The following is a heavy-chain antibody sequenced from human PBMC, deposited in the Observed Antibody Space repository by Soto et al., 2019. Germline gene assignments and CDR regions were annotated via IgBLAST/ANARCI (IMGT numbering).Heavy chain of an antibody. J-gene: IGHJ4*02. CDR1: GYTFTSYY. D-gene: IGHD1-26*01. Sequence: ASVKVSCKASGYTFTSYYMHWVRQAPGQGLEWMGIINPSGGSTSYAQKFQGRVTMTRGTSTSTVYMELSSLRSEDTAVYYCATMLSGSYFDYWGQGTLVTVSS. CDR2: INPSGGST. CDR3: ATMLSGSYFDY. V-gene: IGHV1-46*01.